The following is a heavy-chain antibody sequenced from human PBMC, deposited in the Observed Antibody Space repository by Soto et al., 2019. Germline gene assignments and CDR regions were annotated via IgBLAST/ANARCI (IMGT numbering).Heavy chain of an antibody. Sequence: PGGSLRLSCAASGFTFSSYAMSWVRQAPGKGLEWVSAISGSGGSTYYADSVKGRFTISRDNSKNTLYLQMNSLRAEDTAVYYCARDPLLWFGDLPLYWGQGTLVTVSS. CDR3: ARDPLLWFGDLPLY. CDR1: GFTFSSYA. CDR2: ISGSGGST. D-gene: IGHD3-10*01. J-gene: IGHJ4*02. V-gene: IGHV3-23*01.